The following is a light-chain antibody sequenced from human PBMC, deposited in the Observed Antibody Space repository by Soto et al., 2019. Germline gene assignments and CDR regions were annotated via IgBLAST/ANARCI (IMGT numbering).Light chain of an antibody. Sequence: ELVLTQSPYTLYLSPGVRVTLSCRASQSVSYKLAWYQQKPGQAPKLLIYGPSTMATGIPSRFSGSGSGTEFTLTISSLQSEDFATYYCQQDNSLPRKFGQGTKVDIK. J-gene: IGKJ1*01. V-gene: IGKV3-15*01. CDR2: GPS. CDR3: QQDNSLPRK. CDR1: QSVSYK.